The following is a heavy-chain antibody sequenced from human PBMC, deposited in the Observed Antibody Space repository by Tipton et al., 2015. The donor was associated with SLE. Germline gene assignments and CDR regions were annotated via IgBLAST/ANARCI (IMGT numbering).Heavy chain of an antibody. Sequence: SLRLSCAASGFTVSSNYMSWVRKAPGKGLEWVSVIYSGGSTYYADSVKGRFTISRDNSKNTLYLQMNSLRAEDTAVYYCARGPALGAVDAFDIWGQGTMVTVSS. V-gene: IGHV3-53*01. CDR1: GFTVSSNY. CDR2: IYSGGST. J-gene: IGHJ3*02. D-gene: IGHD1-26*01. CDR3: ARGPALGAVDAFDI.